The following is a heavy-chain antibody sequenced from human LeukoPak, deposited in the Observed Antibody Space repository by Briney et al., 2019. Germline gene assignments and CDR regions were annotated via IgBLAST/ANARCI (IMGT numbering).Heavy chain of an antibody. D-gene: IGHD6-13*01. Sequence: PGGSLRLSCEGTGFTFSSYAMSWVRQAPGKGLEWVSAISGSGGSTYYADSVKGRFTISRDNSKNTLYLQMNSLRAEDTAVYYCAKEGLRAAAGTDAFDIWGQGTMVTVSS. V-gene: IGHV3-23*01. CDR1: GFTFSSYA. J-gene: IGHJ3*02. CDR2: ISGSGGST. CDR3: AKEGLRAAAGTDAFDI.